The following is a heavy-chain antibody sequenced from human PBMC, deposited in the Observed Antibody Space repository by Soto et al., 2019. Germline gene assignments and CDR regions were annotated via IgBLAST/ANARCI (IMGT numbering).Heavy chain of an antibody. J-gene: IGHJ4*02. Sequence: PGGSLRLSCAASGFTFSSYAMSWVRQAPGKGLEWVSAISGSGGSTYYADSVKGRFTISRDNSKNTLYLQMNSLRAEDTAVYYCATQQTYATGRIFDYWGQGTLVTVSS. CDR3: ATQQTYATGRIFDY. D-gene: IGHD2-8*01. CDR2: ISGSGGST. V-gene: IGHV3-23*01. CDR1: GFTFSSYA.